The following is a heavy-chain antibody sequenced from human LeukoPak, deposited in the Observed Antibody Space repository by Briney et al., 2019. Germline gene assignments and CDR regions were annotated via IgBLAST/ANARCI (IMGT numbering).Heavy chain of an antibody. CDR3: ARDPPYYYDSSGHQVGY. V-gene: IGHV3-7*01. D-gene: IGHD3-22*01. CDR1: GFTFSNLW. Sequence: GGSLRLSCAASGFTFSNLWMSWVRQAPGKGLKWVANIKQDGSEKYYVDSVKGRFTISRDNAQNSLYLQMNSLRAEDTAVYYCARDPPYYYDSSGHQVGYWGQGTLVTVSS. J-gene: IGHJ4*02. CDR2: IKQDGSEK.